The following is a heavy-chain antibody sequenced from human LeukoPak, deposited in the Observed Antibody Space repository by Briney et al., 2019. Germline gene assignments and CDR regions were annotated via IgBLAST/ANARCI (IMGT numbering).Heavy chain of an antibody. D-gene: IGHD3-16*02. CDR3: AKLGGRAPMYDYVWGSYRYYGMDV. CDR1: GFTFSSYC. J-gene: IGHJ6*02. Sequence: GGSLRLSWAASGFTFSSYCMRWVRQAPGKGLEWVAVISYDGSNKYYADSVTGRFTISRDNSKNTLYLQMNSLRAEDTAVYYCAKLGGRAPMYDYVWGSYRYYGMDVWGQGTTVTVSS. CDR2: ISYDGSNK. V-gene: IGHV3-30*18.